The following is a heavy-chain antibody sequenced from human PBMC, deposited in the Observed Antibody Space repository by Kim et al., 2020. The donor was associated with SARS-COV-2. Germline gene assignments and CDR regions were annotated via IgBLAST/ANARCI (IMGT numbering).Heavy chain of an antibody. D-gene: IGHD2-2*01. CDR2: ISYDGSNK. V-gene: IGHV3-30*18. Sequence: GGSLRLSCAASGFTFSSYGMHWVRQAPGKGLEWVAVISYDGSNKYYADSVKGRFTISRDNSKNTLYLQMNSLRAEDTAVYYCAKGQDIVVVPAAPSAFDIWGQGTMVTVSS. CDR3: AKGQDIVVVPAAPSAFDI. CDR1: GFTFSSYG. J-gene: IGHJ3*02.